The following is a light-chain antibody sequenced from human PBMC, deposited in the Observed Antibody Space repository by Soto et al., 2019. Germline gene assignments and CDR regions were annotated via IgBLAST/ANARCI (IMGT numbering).Light chain of an antibody. J-gene: IGKJ1*01. Sequence: AIRMTQSPSSLSASTGDRVTITCRASQGISSYLAWYQQKPGKAPKLLIYAASTLQTGVPSRFSGSGSGTDFTLTSSCLQSEDFATYYRQQYYSYPRTFGQGTQVDIK. V-gene: IGKV1-8*01. CDR3: QQYYSYPRT. CDR2: AAS. CDR1: QGISSY.